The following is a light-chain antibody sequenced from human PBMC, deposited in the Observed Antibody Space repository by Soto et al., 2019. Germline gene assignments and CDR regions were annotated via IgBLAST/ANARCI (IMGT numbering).Light chain of an antibody. J-gene: IGKJ4*01. CDR2: AAS. Sequence: DIQLTQSPSFLSASVGDRVTITCRASQGLSSYLAWYQQQPGKAPKLLIYAASTLQGGVPSRFSGSGSGTECTRTVSSLQPEDGATDYCQKCNDYPLTFGGGTKGEI. CDR1: QGLSSY. V-gene: IGKV1-9*01. CDR3: QKCNDYPLT.